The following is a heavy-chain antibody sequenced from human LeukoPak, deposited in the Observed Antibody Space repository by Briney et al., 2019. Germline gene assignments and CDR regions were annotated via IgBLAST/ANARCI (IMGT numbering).Heavy chain of an antibody. J-gene: IGHJ3*02. Sequence: SETLSLTCTVSGGSISSYYWSWIRQPPGKGLEWIGYIYYSGSTNYNPSLKSRVTISVDTSENQFSLKLSSVTAADTAVYYCARDMRDGYNSEAFDIWGHGTAVTVSS. V-gene: IGHV4-59*01. D-gene: IGHD5-24*01. CDR1: GGSISSYY. CDR2: IYYSGST. CDR3: ARDMRDGYNSEAFDI.